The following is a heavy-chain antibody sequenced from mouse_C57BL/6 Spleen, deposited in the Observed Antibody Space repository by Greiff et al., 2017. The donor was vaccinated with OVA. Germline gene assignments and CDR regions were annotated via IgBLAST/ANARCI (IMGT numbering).Heavy chain of an antibody. CDR1: GFNIKDYY. D-gene: IGHD1-1*01. CDR3: ARLRDGSSPYYFDY. Sequence: EVQLQQSGAELVKPGASVKLSCTASGFNIKDYYMHWVKQRTEQGLEWIGRIDPEDGETKYAPTFQGKATITADTSSNTAYLQLSSLTSEDTAVYYCARLRDGSSPYYFDYWGQGTTLTVSS. CDR2: IDPEDGET. V-gene: IGHV14-2*01. J-gene: IGHJ2*01.